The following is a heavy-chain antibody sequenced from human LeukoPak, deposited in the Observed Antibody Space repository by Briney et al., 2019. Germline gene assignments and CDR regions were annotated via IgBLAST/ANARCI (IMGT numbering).Heavy chain of an antibody. J-gene: IGHJ4*02. Sequence: ASVKVSCKASGYTFTSYDINWVRQATGQGLEWMGWTNPNSGNTGYAQKFQGRVTITRNTSISTAYMELSSLRSEDTAVYYCARGLRDIVVVPAHYYFDYWGQGTLVTVSS. CDR2: TNPNSGNT. V-gene: IGHV1-8*03. CDR1: GYTFTSYD. D-gene: IGHD2-2*01. CDR3: ARGLRDIVVVPAHYYFDY.